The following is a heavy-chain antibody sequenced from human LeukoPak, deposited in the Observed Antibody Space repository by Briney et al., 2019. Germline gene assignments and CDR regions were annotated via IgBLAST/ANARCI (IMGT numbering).Heavy chain of an antibody. V-gene: IGHV4-59*13. D-gene: IGHD3-9*01. Sequence: SETLFLTCTGSGGSINKYYWRWSRQSPGKGLEGLGYVHDSAGTIYNPSLKGRVTISVGTSKTQFSLKVTSVTTADTAVYYCAKGRKDFDTNLGPFDSWGQGILVTVSS. CDR2: VHDSAGT. J-gene: IGHJ4*02. CDR3: AKGRKDFDTNLGPFDS. CDR1: GGSINKYY.